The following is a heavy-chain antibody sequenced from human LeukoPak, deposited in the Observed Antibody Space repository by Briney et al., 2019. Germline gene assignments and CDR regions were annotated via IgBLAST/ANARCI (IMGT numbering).Heavy chain of an antibody. D-gene: IGHD4-11*01. CDR2: IYTSGST. Sequence: SQTLSLTCTVSGGSISSGSYYWSWIRQPAGKGLEWIGRIYTSGSTNYNPSLKSRVTISVDTSKNQFSLKLSSVTAADTAVYYCARVPVTTTEYMDVWGKGTTVTVSS. CDR1: GGSISSGSYY. V-gene: IGHV4-61*02. J-gene: IGHJ6*03. CDR3: ARVPVTTTEYMDV.